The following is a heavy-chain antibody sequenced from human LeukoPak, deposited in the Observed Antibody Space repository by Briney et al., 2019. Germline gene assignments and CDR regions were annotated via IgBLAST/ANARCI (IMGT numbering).Heavy chain of an antibody. D-gene: IGHD2-15*01. CDR2: IYYSGST. V-gene: IGHV4-39*01. CDR3: ARLEDIGSLNFDF. Sequence: SETLSLTCTVSGGSISSYYWGWLRQPPGKGLEWIGNIYYSGSTYYNPSLKSRVTISVDTSKNQFSLKLSSVTAADTAVYYCARLEDIGSLNFDFWGQGTLVTVSS. J-gene: IGHJ4*02. CDR1: GGSISSYY.